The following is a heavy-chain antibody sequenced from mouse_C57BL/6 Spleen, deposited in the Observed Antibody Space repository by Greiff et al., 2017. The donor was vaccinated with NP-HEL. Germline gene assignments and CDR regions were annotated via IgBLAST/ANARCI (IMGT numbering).Heavy chain of an antibody. CDR3: ATIYYYGSSWRYFDV. D-gene: IGHD1-1*01. CDR1: GYTFTSYW. CDR2: IYPSDSET. V-gene: IGHV1-61*01. J-gene: IGHJ1*03. Sequence: QVQLQQPGAELVRPGSSVKLSCKASGYTFTSYWMDWVKQRPGQGLEWIGNIYPSDSETHYNQKFKDKATLTVDKSSSTAYMQLSSLTSEDSAVYYCATIYYYGSSWRYFDVWGTGTTVTVSS.